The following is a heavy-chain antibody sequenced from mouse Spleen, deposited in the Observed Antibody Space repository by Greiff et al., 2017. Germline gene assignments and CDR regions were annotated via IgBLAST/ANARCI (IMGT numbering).Heavy chain of an antibody. Sequence: QVQLKQSGPGLVAPSQSLSITCPISGFSLTSYGVHWVRQPPGKGLEWLVVIWSDGSTTYNSALKSRLSISKDNSKSQVFLKMNSLQTDDTAMYYCARHHSSGYYFDYWGQGTTLTVSS. CDR1: GFSLTSYG. CDR3: ARHHSSGYYFDY. V-gene: IGHV2-6-1*01. CDR2: IWSDGST. J-gene: IGHJ2*01. D-gene: IGHD3-1*01.